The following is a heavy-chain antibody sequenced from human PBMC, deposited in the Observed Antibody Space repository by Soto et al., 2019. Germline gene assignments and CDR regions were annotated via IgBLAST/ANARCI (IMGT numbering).Heavy chain of an antibody. CDR1: GGSISGGDYY. J-gene: IGHJ4*02. Sequence: SETLPLSCTVSGGSISGGDYYRSWIRKPPGKGLEWIGYIYYSGSTYYNPSLKSRVTISVDTSKNQFSLKLSSVTAADTAVYYCARVGYSYGYGFDYWGQGTLVTVSS. CDR3: ARVGYSYGYGFDY. D-gene: IGHD5-18*01. V-gene: IGHV4-30-4*01. CDR2: IYYSGST.